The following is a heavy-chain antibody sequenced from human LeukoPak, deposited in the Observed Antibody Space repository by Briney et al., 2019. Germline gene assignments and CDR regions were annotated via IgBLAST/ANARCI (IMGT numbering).Heavy chain of an antibody. CDR3: ARDKDRYQLLNNWFDP. CDR2: ISAYNGNT. Sequence: ASVKVSCKASGYTFTSYGISWVRQAPGQGLEWMGWISAYNGNTNYAQKLQGRVTMTTDTSTSTAYMELRSLRSDDTAVYYCARDKDRYQLLNNWFDPWGQGTLVTASS. J-gene: IGHJ5*02. CDR1: GYTFTSYG. D-gene: IGHD2-2*01. V-gene: IGHV1-18*01.